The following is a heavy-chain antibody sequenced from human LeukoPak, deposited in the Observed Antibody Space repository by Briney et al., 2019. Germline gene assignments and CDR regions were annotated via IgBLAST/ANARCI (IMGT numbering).Heavy chain of an antibody. J-gene: IGHJ4*02. CDR2: IDPSDSYT. Sequence: GESLKISCKGSGYSFTSYWISWVRPMPGKGLGWMGRIDPSDSYTNYSPSFQGHVTISADKSISTAYLQWSSLKASDTAMYYCARQYGDYVEPLYVYWGQGTLVTVSS. D-gene: IGHD4-17*01. V-gene: IGHV5-10-1*01. CDR1: GYSFTSYW. CDR3: ARQYGDYVEPLYVY.